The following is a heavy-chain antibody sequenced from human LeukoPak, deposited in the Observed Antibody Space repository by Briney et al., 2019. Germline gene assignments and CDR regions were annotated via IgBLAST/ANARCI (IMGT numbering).Heavy chain of an antibody. CDR3: AKGKSYPPNAFDI. D-gene: IGHD2-2*01. J-gene: IGHJ3*02. V-gene: IGHV4-61*02. CDR1: GDSISSGDYY. Sequence: PSETLSLTCTVSGDSISSGDYYWNWIRQPAGKGLEWIGRIYTTGSTNYNPSLKSRVTISVDTSKNQLSLSLTSVTAADTAVYYCAKGKSYPPNAFDIWGQGTMVTVSS. CDR2: IYTTGST.